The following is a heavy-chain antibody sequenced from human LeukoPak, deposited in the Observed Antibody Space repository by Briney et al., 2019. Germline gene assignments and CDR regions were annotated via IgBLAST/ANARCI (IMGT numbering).Heavy chain of an antibody. CDR3: ARGGYYGSGRYYFDS. Sequence: PGRSLRLSCVASGFTFNSYAMHWVRQAPGKGLVWVSRIKSDGSNTNYADSVKGRFTISRDNAKNTLHLQMNSLRAEDTAVYYCARGGYYGSGRYYFDSWGQGTLVTVSS. CDR2: IKSDGSNT. CDR1: GFTFNSYA. V-gene: IGHV3-74*01. J-gene: IGHJ4*02. D-gene: IGHD3-3*01.